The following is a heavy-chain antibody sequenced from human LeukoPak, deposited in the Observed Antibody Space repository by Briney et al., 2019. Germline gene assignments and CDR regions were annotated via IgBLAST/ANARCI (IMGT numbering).Heavy chain of an antibody. V-gene: IGHV1-69*05. CDR3: ARAYDFPDY. J-gene: IGHJ4*02. Sequence: SVKVSCTASGYTFTSYGISWVRQAPGQGLEWMGGIIPIFGTANYAQKFQGRVTMTRDTSTSTVYMELSSLRSEDTAVYYCARAYDFPDYWGQGTLVTVSS. CDR1: GYTFTSYG. CDR2: IIPIFGTA. D-gene: IGHD3-3*01.